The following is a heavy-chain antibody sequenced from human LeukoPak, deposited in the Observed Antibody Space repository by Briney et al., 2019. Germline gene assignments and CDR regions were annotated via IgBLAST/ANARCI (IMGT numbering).Heavy chain of an antibody. CDR2: MKRNSGNT. CDR1: GYTFTSYD. Sequence: AGSVKLSCKASGYTFTSYDINWVRQATGQGLEWMGWMKRNSGNTGYAQKFQGRVTMTRNTSISTAYMESSSLRSEDTAVYYCATSGWYFDYWGQGTLVTVSS. CDR3: ATSGWYFDY. V-gene: IGHV1-8*01. J-gene: IGHJ4*02. D-gene: IGHD6-19*01.